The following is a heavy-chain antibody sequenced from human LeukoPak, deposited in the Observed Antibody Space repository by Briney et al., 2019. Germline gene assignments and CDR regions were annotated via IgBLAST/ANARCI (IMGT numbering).Heavy chain of an antibody. D-gene: IGHD5-24*01. CDR3: ARDQDGYNWAPDY. CDR2: IIPIFGTA. Sequence: SVKVFCKASGGTFSSYAISWVRQAPGQGVEWMGGIIPIFGTANYAQKFQGRVTITADESTTTAYMELSSLRSEDTAVYYCARDQDGYNWAPDYWGQGTLVTVSS. CDR1: GGTFSSYA. J-gene: IGHJ4*02. V-gene: IGHV1-69*13.